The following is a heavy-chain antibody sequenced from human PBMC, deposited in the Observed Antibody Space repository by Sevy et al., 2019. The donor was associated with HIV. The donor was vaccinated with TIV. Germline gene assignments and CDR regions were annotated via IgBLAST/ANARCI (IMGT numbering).Heavy chain of an antibody. CDR3: ARDPRSSGYYFSDALDI. CDR2: INTNTGNP. V-gene: IGHV7-4-1*02. Sequence: ASVKVSCKASGYTLTSYAMNWVRQAPGQGLEWMGWINTNTGNPTYAQGFTGRFVFSLDTSVSTAYLQISSLKAEDTAVYYCARDPRSSGYYFSDALDIWGQGTMVTVSS. D-gene: IGHD3-22*01. J-gene: IGHJ3*02. CDR1: GYTLTSYA.